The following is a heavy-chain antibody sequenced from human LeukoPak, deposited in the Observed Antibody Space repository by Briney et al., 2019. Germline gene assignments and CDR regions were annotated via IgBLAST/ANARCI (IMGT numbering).Heavy chain of an antibody. Sequence: PSETLSLTCTVSGGSISSYYWSWIRQPPGKGLEWIGYIYYSGSTNYNPSLKSRVTISVDTSKNQFSLKLSSVTAADTAVYYCARQGYEIYYFDYWGQGTLVTVSS. CDR1: GGSISSYY. CDR3: ARQGYEIYYFDY. CDR2: IYYSGST. V-gene: IGHV4-59*08. D-gene: IGHD3-3*01. J-gene: IGHJ4*02.